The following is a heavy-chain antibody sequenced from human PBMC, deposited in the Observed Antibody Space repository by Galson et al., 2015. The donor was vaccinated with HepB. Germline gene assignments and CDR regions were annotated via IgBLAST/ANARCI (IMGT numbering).Heavy chain of an antibody. CDR1: GFTFSTYA. CDR3: ARPGYYDSSGKTPFDS. V-gene: IGHV3-23*01. Sequence: SLRLSCAASGFTFSTYAMSWVRQAPGKGLEWVSDISGSGGRTYYADSVKGRFTISRDNSRNTLYLQMNSLRAEDTAVYYCARPGYYDSSGKTPFDSWGQGTLVTVSS. D-gene: IGHD3-22*01. CDR2: ISGSGGRT. J-gene: IGHJ4*02.